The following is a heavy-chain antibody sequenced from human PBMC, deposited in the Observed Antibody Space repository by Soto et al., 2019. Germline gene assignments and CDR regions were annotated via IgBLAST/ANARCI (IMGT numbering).Heavy chain of an antibody. D-gene: IGHD1-1*01. J-gene: IGHJ5*02. V-gene: IGHV1-69*13. CDR3: ARDWNTLNGWFDP. CDR1: GGTFSSYA. Sequence: GASVKVSCKASGGTFSSYAISWVRQAPGQGLEWMGGIIPIFGTANYAQKFQGRVTITADESTSTAYMELSSLRSEDTAVYYCARDWNTLNGWFDPWGQGTPVTVSS. CDR2: IIPIFGTA.